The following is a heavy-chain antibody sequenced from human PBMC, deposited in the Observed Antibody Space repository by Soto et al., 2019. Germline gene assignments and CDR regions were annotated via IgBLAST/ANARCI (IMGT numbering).Heavy chain of an antibody. CDR1: GFTFSSYA. Sequence: GGSLRLSCAASGFTFSSYAMSWVRQAPGKGLEWVSGISGSDSSTHDADSVKGRFTISRDNSKNTLYLQMNSLRAEDMAVYYCAKVEISGWLFDYWGQGTLVTVSS. CDR3: AKVEISGWLFDY. D-gene: IGHD6-19*01. CDR2: ISGSDSST. V-gene: IGHV3-23*01. J-gene: IGHJ4*02.